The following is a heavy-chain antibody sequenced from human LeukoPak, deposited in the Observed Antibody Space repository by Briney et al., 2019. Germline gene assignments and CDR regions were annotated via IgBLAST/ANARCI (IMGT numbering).Heavy chain of an antibody. D-gene: IGHD2/OR15-2a*01. CDR2: IHHTGST. Sequence: SETLSLTCAVSGYSISSGYHWGWIRQPPGQGLEWIGSIHHTGSTYYNPSLKSRVTMSIDTSKNQFSLRMTSVTAAATAVYYCAEYGFTFDVWGQGTMVTVSS. CDR3: AEYGFTFDV. J-gene: IGHJ3*01. V-gene: IGHV4-38-2*01. CDR1: GYSISSGYH.